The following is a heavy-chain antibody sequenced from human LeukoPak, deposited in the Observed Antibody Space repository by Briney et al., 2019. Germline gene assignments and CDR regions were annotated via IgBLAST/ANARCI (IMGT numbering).Heavy chain of an antibody. CDR1: GGSISSGGYY. J-gene: IGHJ4*02. CDR3: ARLRIENTPDY. D-gene: IGHD2-15*01. V-gene: IGHV4-31*03. Sequence: SETLSLTCTVSGGSISSGGYYWSWIRQHPGKGLEWIGYIYYSGSTYYNPSLKSRVTISVDTSKNQFSLKLSSVTAADTAVYYCARLRIENTPDYWGQGTLVTVSS. CDR2: IYYSGST.